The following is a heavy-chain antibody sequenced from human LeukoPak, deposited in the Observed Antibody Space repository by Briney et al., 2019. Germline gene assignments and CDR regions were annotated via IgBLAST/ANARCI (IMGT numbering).Heavy chain of an antibody. CDR3: AKDKSYDSNSPPFDY. D-gene: IGHD3-22*01. Sequence: GSLRLSCAASGFTFSSYAMSWVRQAPGKGLEWVSGINWNGGSTGYADSVKGRFTISRDNSKNTLYLQMNSLRAEDTAVYYCAKDKSYDSNSPPFDYWGQGTLVTVSS. CDR1: GFTFSSYA. J-gene: IGHJ4*02. CDR2: INWNGGST. V-gene: IGHV3-20*04.